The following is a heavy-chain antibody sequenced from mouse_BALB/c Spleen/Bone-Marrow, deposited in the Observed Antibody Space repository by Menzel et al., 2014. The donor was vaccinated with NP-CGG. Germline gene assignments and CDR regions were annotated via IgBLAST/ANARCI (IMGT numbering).Heavy chain of an antibody. CDR3: ARSGSSSGYFDY. CDR2: ISSGSSTI. CDR1: GFTFSSFG. J-gene: IGHJ2*01. Sequence: DVKLVESGGGLVQPGGSRELSCAASGFTFSSFGMHWVRQAPEKGLEWVAYISSGSSTIYYADTVMGRFTISRDNPKNTLFLQMTSLRSEDTAMYYCARSGSSSGYFDYWGRGTTLTVSS. D-gene: IGHD1-1*01. V-gene: IGHV5-17*02.